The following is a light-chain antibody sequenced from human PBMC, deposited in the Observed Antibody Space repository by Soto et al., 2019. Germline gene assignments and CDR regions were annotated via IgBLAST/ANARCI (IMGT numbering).Light chain of an antibody. Sequence: DIVLAQSPGTGSLSPGERATLSCSPSQSVSNNYLAWYQQKPGQAPRLLIYGASNRSTGIPDRFSGSGSGTDFTLTISRLEPEDFAVYYCQQYGSSGTFGQGTKVDIK. CDR3: QQYGSSGT. CDR1: QSVSNNY. V-gene: IGKV3-20*01. CDR2: GAS. J-gene: IGKJ1*01.